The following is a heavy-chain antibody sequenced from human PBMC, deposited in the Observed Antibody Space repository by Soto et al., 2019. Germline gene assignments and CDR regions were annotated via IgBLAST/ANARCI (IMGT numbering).Heavy chain of an antibody. CDR2: IIPILGKA. Sequence: QVQLVQSGAEVKKPGSSVKVSCKASGGTFSSYAISWVRQAPGQGLEWMGGIIPILGKANYAQKFQGRVTITADETTSTAYMWLSSLRSEDTAVYYCARDVIAAAGTAGWGQGTLVTVSS. CDR3: ARDVIAAAGTAG. J-gene: IGHJ4*02. V-gene: IGHV1-69*12. D-gene: IGHD6-13*01. CDR1: GGTFSSYA.